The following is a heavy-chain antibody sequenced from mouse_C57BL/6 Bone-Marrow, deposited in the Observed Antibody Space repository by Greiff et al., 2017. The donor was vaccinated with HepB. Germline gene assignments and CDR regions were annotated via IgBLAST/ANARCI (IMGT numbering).Heavy chain of an antibody. Sequence: QVQLQQSGAELVMPGASVKLSCKASGYTFTSYWMHWVKQRPGQGLEWIGEIDPSDSYTNYNQKFKGKSTLTVDKSSSTAYMQLSSLTSEDSAVYYCARVTTVVAHYYAMDYWGQGNGVTVSS. CDR1: GYTFTSYW. J-gene: IGHJ4*01. CDR2: IDPSDSYT. CDR3: ARVTTVVAHYYAMDY. D-gene: IGHD1-1*01. V-gene: IGHV1-69*01.